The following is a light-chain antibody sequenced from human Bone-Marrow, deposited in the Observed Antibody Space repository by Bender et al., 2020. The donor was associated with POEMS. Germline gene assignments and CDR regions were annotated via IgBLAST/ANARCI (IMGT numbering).Light chain of an antibody. Sequence: SYELTQPPSVSVSPGQTAKITCSGDELSKQYASWYQQKPGQAPLLLIYKDSERPAGIPERFSGSSSGTTVTLTISGVQAEDEADYYCQSADSSGSFVFGTGTKVTVL. CDR2: KDS. V-gene: IGLV3-25*03. J-gene: IGLJ1*01. CDR1: ELSKQY. CDR3: QSADSSGSFV.